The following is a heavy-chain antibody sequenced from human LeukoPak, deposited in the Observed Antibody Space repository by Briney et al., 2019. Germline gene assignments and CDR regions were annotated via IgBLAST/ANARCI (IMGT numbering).Heavy chain of an antibody. J-gene: IGHJ4*02. Sequence: PSETLSLTCAVYGGSFSGYYWSWIRQPPGKGLEWIGEINHSGSTNYNPSLKSRVTISVDTSKNQFSLKLSSVTAAATAVYYCAREGQWLVPYFDYWGQGTLVTVSS. CDR2: INHSGST. CDR3: AREGQWLVPYFDY. CDR1: GGSFSGYY. D-gene: IGHD6-19*01. V-gene: IGHV4-34*01.